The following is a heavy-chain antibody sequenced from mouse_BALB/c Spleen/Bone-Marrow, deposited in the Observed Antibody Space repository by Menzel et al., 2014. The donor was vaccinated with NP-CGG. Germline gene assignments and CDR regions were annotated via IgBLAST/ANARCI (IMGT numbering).Heavy chain of an antibody. CDR3: ARRGGLVSLSGIYAMDH. CDR2: INPSNGRT. Sequence: VQLQQSGAELVKPGASVKLSCKASGYTFTTYWMHWVKQRPGQGLEWIGEINPSNGRTNYNEKFKTKATLTVDKSSNTAYMQLSRLTSEDSAVYYCARRGGLVSLSGIYAMDHWGQGTSVTVSS. CDR1: GYTFTTYW. D-gene: IGHD6-2*01. V-gene: IGHV1S81*02. J-gene: IGHJ4*01.